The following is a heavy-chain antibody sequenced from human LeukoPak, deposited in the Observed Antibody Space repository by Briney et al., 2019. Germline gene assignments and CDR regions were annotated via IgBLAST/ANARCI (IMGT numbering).Heavy chain of an antibody. CDR3: ARANQYDGTGHPHASDI. CDR2: IWDDGTLK. Sequence: GGSLRLSSVASGFTFNFYGMHWVRQAPGKGLEWVAVIWDDGTLKYYSDSVKGRFNISRDNSKKMLYLEMNSLRAEDTALYFCARANQYDGTGHPHASDIWGQGTMVYVSS. CDR1: GFTFNFYG. J-gene: IGHJ3*02. V-gene: IGHV3-33*01. D-gene: IGHD3-22*01.